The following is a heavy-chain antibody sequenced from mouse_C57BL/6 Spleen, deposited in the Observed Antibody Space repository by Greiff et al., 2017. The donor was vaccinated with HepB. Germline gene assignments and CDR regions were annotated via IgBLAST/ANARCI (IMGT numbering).Heavy chain of an antibody. J-gene: IGHJ2*01. V-gene: IGHV1-82*01. D-gene: IGHD3-2*02. CDR3: ARRGTTAQATDFDY. CDR2: IYPGDGDT. CDR1: GYAFSSSW. Sequence: LEESGPELVKPGASVKISCKASGYAFSSSWMNWVKQRPGKGLEWIGRIYPGDGDTNYNGKFKGKATLTADKSSSTAYMQLSSLTSEDSAVYFCARRGTTAQATDFDYWGQGTTLTVSS.